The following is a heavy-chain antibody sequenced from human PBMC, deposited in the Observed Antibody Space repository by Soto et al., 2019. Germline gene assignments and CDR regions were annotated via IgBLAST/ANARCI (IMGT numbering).Heavy chain of an antibody. CDR3: AIAVAGLNNWFDP. Sequence: GASVKVSCKASGYTFTSYAMHWVRQAPGQRLEWMGWINAGNGNTKYSQKFQGRVTITRDTSASTAYMELSSLRSEDTAVYYCAIAVAGLNNWFDPWGQGTLVTVSS. CDR2: INAGNGNT. V-gene: IGHV1-3*01. J-gene: IGHJ5*02. D-gene: IGHD6-19*01. CDR1: GYTFTSYA.